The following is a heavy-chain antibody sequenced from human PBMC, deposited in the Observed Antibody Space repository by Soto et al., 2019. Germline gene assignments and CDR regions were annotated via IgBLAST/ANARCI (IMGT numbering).Heavy chain of an antibody. D-gene: IGHD2-15*01. CDR1: GYTFSSNS. J-gene: IGHJ4*02. V-gene: IGHV1-18*04. CDR3: ARVRVVVGATIDS. Sequence: ASVKVSCKASGYTFSSNSIQWVRQAPGQGLEWMGWITPFNGDTSYAQKFQGRVTMTTDTSTSTVFMELRSLRFDDTAVYYCARVRVVVGATIDSWGQGTLVTVYS. CDR2: ITPFNGDT.